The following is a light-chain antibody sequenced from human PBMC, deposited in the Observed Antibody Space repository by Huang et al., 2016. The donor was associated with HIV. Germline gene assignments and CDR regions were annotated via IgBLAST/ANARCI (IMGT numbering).Light chain of an antibody. CDR3: QKYNSAPWT. J-gene: IGKJ1*01. Sequence: DIQMTQSPSSLSASVGDRVTITCRASQGISNYLAWYQQKPGKDPKLLIYAASTLHSGVPSRFSGSGSGTDFTLTNSSLQPEDVATYYCQKYNSAPWTFGQGTKLEIK. V-gene: IGKV1-27*01. CDR2: AAS. CDR1: QGISNY.